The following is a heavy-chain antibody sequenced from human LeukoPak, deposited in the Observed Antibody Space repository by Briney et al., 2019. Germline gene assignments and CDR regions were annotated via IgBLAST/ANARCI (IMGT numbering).Heavy chain of an antibody. CDR1: GGSISGYY. V-gene: IGHV4-59*12. D-gene: IGHD2-21*02. CDR2: IYYSGIT. CDR3: ARGGYCGGDCYSYIDY. J-gene: IGHJ4*02. Sequence: SETLSLTCTVSGGSISGYYWSWIRQPPGKGLEWIAYIYYSGITNYNPSLKSRVTISVDTSKNQFSLKLSSVTAADTAVYYCARGGYCGGDCYSYIDYWGQGTLVTVSS.